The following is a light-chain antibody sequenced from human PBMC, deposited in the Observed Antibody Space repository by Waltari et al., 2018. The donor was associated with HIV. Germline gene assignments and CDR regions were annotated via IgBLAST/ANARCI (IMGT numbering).Light chain of an antibody. Sequence: DIQMTQSPSTLSASVGDRVTITFRASQSISSWLAWYQQKPGKAPKLLSYKASSLESGVPSRFSGSGSGTEFTLTISSLQPDDCATYYCQQYNSYSITFGQGTRLEIK. CDR1: QSISSW. V-gene: IGKV1-5*03. CDR3: QQYNSYSIT. CDR2: KAS. J-gene: IGKJ5*01.